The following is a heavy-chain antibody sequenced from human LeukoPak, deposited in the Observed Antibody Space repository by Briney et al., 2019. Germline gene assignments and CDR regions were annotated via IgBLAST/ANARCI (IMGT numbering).Heavy chain of an antibody. V-gene: IGHV3-7*05. J-gene: IGHJ6*02. Sequence: GGSLRLSCAASGFTFSSHWISWVRQAPGKGLEWVANINQAGSEKNYVDSVKGRFTISRDNAKNSPYLQMSSLRAEDTAVYYCARGHYGMDVWGQGTTVTVSS. CDR3: ARGHYGMDV. CDR1: GFTFSSHW. CDR2: INQAGSEK.